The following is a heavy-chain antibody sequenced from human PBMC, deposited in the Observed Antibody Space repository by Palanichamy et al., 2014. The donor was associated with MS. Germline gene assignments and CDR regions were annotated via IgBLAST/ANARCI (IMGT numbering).Heavy chain of an antibody. Sequence: EVQLVESGGGLVQPGGSLRLSCAASGFTFSSYWMSWVRQAPGKGLEWVANIKQDGSEKYYVDSVKGRFTISRDNAKNSLYLQMNSLRAEDTAVYCCARDPGYGDYAHWGQGTLVTVSS. CDR3: ARDPGYGDYAH. CDR2: IKQDGSEK. V-gene: IGHV3-7*01. J-gene: IGHJ4*02. D-gene: IGHD4-17*01. CDR1: GFTFSSYW.